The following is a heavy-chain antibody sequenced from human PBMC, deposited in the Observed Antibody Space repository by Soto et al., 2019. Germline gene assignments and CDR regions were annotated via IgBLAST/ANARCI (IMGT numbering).Heavy chain of an antibody. CDR2: IYYNGST. J-gene: IGHJ6*02. Sequence: SETLSLTCTVSGGSISSSNYYWGWIRQPPGKGLEWIGSIYYNGSTYYNPSLKSRVTISVDTSKNQFSLKLSSVTAADTAVYYCERHYGHYYYYYGMDVWGQGTTVTVSS. CDR1: GGSISSSNYY. D-gene: IGHD4-17*01. CDR3: ERHYGHYYYYYGMDV. V-gene: IGHV4-39*01.